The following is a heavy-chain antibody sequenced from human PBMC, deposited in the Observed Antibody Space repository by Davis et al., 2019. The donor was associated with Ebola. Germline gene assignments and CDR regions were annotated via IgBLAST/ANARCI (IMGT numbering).Heavy chain of an antibody. V-gene: IGHV3-23*01. D-gene: IGHD3-10*01. CDR2: ISGSGGST. CDR1: GFTFSSYA. Sequence: GESLKISCAASGFTFSSYAMSWVRQAPGKGLEWVSAISGSGGSTYYADSVKGRFTISRDNSKNTLYLQMNSLRAEDTAVYYCAKRASMVRGHFDYWGQGTLVTVSS. J-gene: IGHJ4*02. CDR3: AKRASMVRGHFDY.